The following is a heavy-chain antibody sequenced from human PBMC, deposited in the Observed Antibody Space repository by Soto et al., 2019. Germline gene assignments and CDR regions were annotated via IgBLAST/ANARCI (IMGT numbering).Heavy chain of an antibody. Sequence: QVQLVQSGAEVKKPGASVKVSCKASGYTFTSYYMHWVRQAPGQGLEWMGIINPSGGSTRYPQKFQGRVTMTRDTSTSTVYMELSSLRAEDTAVYYCARAGYSSSWDNYYYYYGMDVWGQGTTVTVSS. D-gene: IGHD6-13*01. V-gene: IGHV1-46*01. CDR1: GYTFTSYY. J-gene: IGHJ6*02. CDR3: ARAGYSSSWDNYYYYYGMDV. CDR2: INPSGGST.